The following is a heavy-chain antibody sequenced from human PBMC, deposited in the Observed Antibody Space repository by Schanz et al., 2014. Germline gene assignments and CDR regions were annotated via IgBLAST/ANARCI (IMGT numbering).Heavy chain of an antibody. CDR3: ARGREVVAKIFDV. CDR1: GFTFSNYG. CDR2: ISYDGSDK. J-gene: IGHJ3*01. D-gene: IGHD3-22*01. V-gene: IGHV3-30*03. Sequence: QVQLVESGGGVVQPGRSLRLSCAASGFTFSNYGLVWVRQAPGKGLEWLAVISYDGSDKFHADSVKGRFTISRDNSKNTLYLQMNSLRVEDTGVYYCARGREVVAKIFDVWGQGTMVTVSS.